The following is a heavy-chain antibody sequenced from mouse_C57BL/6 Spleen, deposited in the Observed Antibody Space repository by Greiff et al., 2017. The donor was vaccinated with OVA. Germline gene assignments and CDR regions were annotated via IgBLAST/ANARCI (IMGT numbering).Heavy chain of an antibody. Sequence: VQLQQSGAELARPGASVKMSCKASGYTFTSYTMHWVKQRPGQGLEWIGYINPSSGYTKYNQKFKDKATLTADKSSSTSYLQLSSLTSCDSSVYYCARGDYGNSYYAMDYWGQGTSVTVSS. V-gene: IGHV1-4*01. CDR2: INPSSGYT. D-gene: IGHD2-1*01. CDR3: ARGDYGNSYYAMDY. J-gene: IGHJ4*01. CDR1: GYTFTSYT.